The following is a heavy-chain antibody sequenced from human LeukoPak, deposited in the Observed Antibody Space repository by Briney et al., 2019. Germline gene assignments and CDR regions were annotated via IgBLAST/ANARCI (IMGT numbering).Heavy chain of an antibody. J-gene: IGHJ4*02. Sequence: GGSLRLSCAASGFTFSSYAMTWVRQAPGKGLEWVSSVSGSGGSTSYADSVKGRFTISRKNSMNSLFLQMNSLRPEDTAVYYCAKGGIQLWYYLDYWGQGTLVTVSS. CDR3: AKGGIQLWYYLDY. V-gene: IGHV3-23*01. CDR2: VSGSGGST. D-gene: IGHD5-18*01. CDR1: GFTFSSYA.